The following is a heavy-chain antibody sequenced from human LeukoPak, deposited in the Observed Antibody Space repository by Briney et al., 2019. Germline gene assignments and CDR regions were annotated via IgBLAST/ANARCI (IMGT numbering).Heavy chain of an antibody. J-gene: IGHJ4*02. Sequence: SETLSLTCAVYGGSFSGYYWSWIRQPPGKGLELIREINHSGSTNYNPSLKSRVTISVDTSKNQFSLKLSSVTAADTAVYYCARDVSVAGLDYWGQGTLVTVSS. CDR2: INHSGST. CDR1: GGSFSGYY. D-gene: IGHD6-19*01. CDR3: ARDVSVAGLDY. V-gene: IGHV4-34*01.